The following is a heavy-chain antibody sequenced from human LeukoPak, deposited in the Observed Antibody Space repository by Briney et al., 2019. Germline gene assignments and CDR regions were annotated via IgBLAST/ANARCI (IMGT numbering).Heavy chain of an antibody. D-gene: IGHD3-3*01. CDR1: GGSISSYY. CDR2: IYYSGST. V-gene: IGHV4-59*01. Sequence: PSETLSLTCTVSGGSISSYYWSWIRQPPGKGLEWIGYIYYSGSTNYNPSLKSRVTISVDTSKNQFSLKLSSVTAADTAVYYCARARFKHLYGMDVWGQGTRSPSP. CDR3: ARARFKHLYGMDV. J-gene: IGHJ6*02.